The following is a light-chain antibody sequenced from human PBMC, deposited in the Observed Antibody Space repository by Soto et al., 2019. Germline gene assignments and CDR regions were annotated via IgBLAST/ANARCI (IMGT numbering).Light chain of an antibody. Sequence: DIQVTQSPSLVSAFVGDTVNITCRASQGIAGWLAWYQKKPGKDPRLLIYGVSSLQTGVPSRFSGSGSGTDFNLTISRLQTEDFATYYCQQPNSFTLTGGGGTKLDIK. V-gene: IGKV1-12*01. J-gene: IGKJ4*01. CDR3: QQPNSFTLT. CDR2: GVS. CDR1: QGIAGW.